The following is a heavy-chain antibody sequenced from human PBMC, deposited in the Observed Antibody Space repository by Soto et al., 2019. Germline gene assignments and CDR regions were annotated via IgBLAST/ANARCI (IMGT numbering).Heavy chain of an antibody. V-gene: IGHV3-49*04. Sequence: PGGSLRLSCMASGFTFGDYAMNWVRQAPGKGLEWVSFIRTTTYGGTTEYAASVKGRFTISRDDSKSIAYLQMNSLKTEDTAVYYCTRDSFGVPAAGTRFDPWGQGTLVTVSS. D-gene: IGHD6-13*01. CDR3: TRDSFGVPAAGTRFDP. CDR1: GFTFGDYA. CDR2: IRTTTYGGTT. J-gene: IGHJ5*02.